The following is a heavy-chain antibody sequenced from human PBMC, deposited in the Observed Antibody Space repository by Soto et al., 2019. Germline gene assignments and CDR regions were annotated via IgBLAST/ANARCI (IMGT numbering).Heavy chain of an antibody. Sequence: QVQLQESGPGLVKPSQTLSLTCTVSGGSISSGASYWSWVSQPPGKGLEWIGYIYYSGSTYYNPSLKSRVTISVDTSKNQFSLKLSSVTATDTAVYYCARDNYGDTYDFDYWGQGTLVTVSS. CDR2: IYYSGST. J-gene: IGHJ4*02. CDR3: ARDNYGDTYDFDY. V-gene: IGHV4-30-4*01. D-gene: IGHD4-17*01. CDR1: GGSISSGASY.